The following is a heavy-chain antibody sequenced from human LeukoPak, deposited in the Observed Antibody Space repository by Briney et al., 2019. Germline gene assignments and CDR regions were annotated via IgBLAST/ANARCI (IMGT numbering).Heavy chain of an antibody. CDR2: IRSKAYGGTT. CDR1: GFTFGDYA. Sequence: GGSLRLSCTASGFTFGDYAMSWVRQAPGKGLEWVGFIRSKAYGGTTEYAASVKGRFTISRDDSKSIAYLQMNSLKTEDTAVYYCTRDSFPYYYDSSGYYSFDYWGQGTLVTVSS. CDR3: TRDSFPYYYDSSGYYSFDY. J-gene: IGHJ4*02. V-gene: IGHV3-49*04. D-gene: IGHD3-22*01.